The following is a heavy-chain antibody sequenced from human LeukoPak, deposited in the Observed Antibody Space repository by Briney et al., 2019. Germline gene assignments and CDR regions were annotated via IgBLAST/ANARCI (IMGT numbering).Heavy chain of an antibody. V-gene: IGHV3-23*01. CDR2: IRATDGTT. CDR1: GFTFTRFA. CDR3: ARDWSDSYSGIDF. D-gene: IGHD3-3*01. J-gene: IGHJ4*02. Sequence: GGSLRLSCSASGFTFTRFAMSWVRQSPGQGLEWVSAIRATDGTTYYADSVRGRFTTSRDNSKNTLFLQMNSLRGEDTAIYYCARDWSDSYSGIDFWGQGTLVTVSS.